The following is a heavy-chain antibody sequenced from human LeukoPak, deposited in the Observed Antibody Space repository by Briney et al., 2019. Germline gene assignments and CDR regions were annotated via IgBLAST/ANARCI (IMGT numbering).Heavy chain of an antibody. CDR1: GFSVNTNY. D-gene: IGHD5-12*01. CDR3: ARAYSPPWITASYAFDM. Sequence: GGSLRLSCAASGFSVNTNYMTWVRQAPGKGLEWVSSISSSSSYIYYADSVKGRFTISRDNAKNSLYLQMNSLRAEDTAIYYCARAYSPPWITASYAFDMWGQGTMVTVSS. J-gene: IGHJ3*02. V-gene: IGHV3-21*01. CDR2: ISSSSSYI.